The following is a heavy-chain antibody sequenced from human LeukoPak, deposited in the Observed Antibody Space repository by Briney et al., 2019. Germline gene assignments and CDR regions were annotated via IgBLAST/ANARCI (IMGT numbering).Heavy chain of an antibody. V-gene: IGHV4-31*03. CDR1: GGSISSGGYY. J-gene: IGHJ4*02. D-gene: IGHD3-22*01. CDR2: IYYSGST. CDR3: ARGSYYYDSL. Sequence: SQTLSLTCTVSGGSISSGGYYWSWIRQHPGKGLEWIGYIYYSGSTYYNPTLKSRVTISVDTSKNQFSLKLSSVTAADTAVYYCARGSYYYDSLWGQGTLVTVSS.